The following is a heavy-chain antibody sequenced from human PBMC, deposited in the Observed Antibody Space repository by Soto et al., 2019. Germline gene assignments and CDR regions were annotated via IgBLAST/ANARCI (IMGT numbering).Heavy chain of an antibody. CDR1: GFTFTSYV. CDR2: ITANGGSS. D-gene: IGHD3-22*01. V-gene: IGHV3-23*01. J-gene: IGHJ4*02. Sequence: PGRSLRLPYGTCGFTFTSYVMTRSRQSTGEGLESVSAITANGGSSYYAESVKGRFTITRDNPKNALYLQMNTLRAEDTAVYYCAKSGVVVTLEYLDSWGQGILVTVSS. CDR3: AKSGVVVTLEYLDS.